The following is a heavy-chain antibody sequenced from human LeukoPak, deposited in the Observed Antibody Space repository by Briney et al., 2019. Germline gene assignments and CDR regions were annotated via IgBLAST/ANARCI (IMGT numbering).Heavy chain of an antibody. CDR3: ARLPYCSGGSCYFDY. D-gene: IGHD2-15*01. J-gene: IGHJ4*02. Sequence: PSETLSLTCIVSGGSISSSSYYWGWIRQPPGKGLEWIATIFYTGSTYYNPSLKSRVTISVDTSKHQFSLKLSSVTAADTAVYYCARLPYCSGGSCYFDYWGQGTLVTVSS. CDR1: GGSISSSSYY. CDR2: IFYTGST. V-gene: IGHV4-39*01.